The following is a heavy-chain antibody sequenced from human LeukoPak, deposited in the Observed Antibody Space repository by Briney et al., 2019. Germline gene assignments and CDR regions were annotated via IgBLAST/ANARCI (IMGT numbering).Heavy chain of an antibody. CDR2: IYSGGST. D-gene: IGHD4-23*01. CDR3: ATVPDYGGDGDYFDY. V-gene: IGHV3-66*01. CDR1: GFTVRYNY. Sequence: GGSLRLSCAASGFTVRYNYMSWVSQAAGKGMEWVSVIYSGGSTFYADSVKGRFTISRDNSKNTIFLQMSSLRAEDTAVYYCATVPDYGGDGDYFDYWGQGTLVTVSS. J-gene: IGHJ4*02.